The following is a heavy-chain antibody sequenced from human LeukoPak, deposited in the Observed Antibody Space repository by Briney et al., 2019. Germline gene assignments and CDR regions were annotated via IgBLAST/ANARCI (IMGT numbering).Heavy chain of an antibody. V-gene: IGHV3-30*03. D-gene: IGHD4-23*01. CDR1: GFTFSSYG. CDR2: ISYGGNIK. Sequence: PGGSLRLSCVASGFTFSSYGMHWVRQAPGKGLEWVAVISYGGNIKYYAESVKGRFTISRDNSKNTLYLQMNSLRAEDTAVYYCASSTTVVTPFDYWGQGTLIAVSS. CDR3: ASSTTVVTPFDY. J-gene: IGHJ4*02.